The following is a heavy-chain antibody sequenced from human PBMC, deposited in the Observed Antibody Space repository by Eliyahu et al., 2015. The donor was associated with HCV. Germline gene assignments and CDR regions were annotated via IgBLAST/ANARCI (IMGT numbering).Heavy chain of an antibody. CDR3: ARDPPGLDGAFEL. CDR2: LYNSGST. Sequence: QVQLQESGPGLVKSSETLSLTCTLSGASISSYYWSWIRQPPGKGLEWIGCLYNSGSTNXSPSLKSRVTISVDTSKNQLSLRLNSVTAADTAVYYCARDPPGLDGAFELWGQGTMVTVSS. CDR1: GASISSYY. D-gene: IGHD6-19*01. J-gene: IGHJ3*01. V-gene: IGHV4-59*01.